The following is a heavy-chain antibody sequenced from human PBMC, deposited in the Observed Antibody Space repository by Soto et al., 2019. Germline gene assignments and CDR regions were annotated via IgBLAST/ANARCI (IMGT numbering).Heavy chain of an antibody. V-gene: IGHV3-73*02. Sequence: ERQLVESGGGLVQSGGSLKLSCAASGFTLSGSDIHWVRQASGKGLEWVGSIRTKSNNFATSYAESVRGRFTISRDDSDNTASLQMSSLKTEDTAIYYCSRHQEGRSMVFYGMDVWGQGTTVTVSS. CDR2: IRTKSNNFAT. CDR1: GFTLSGSD. D-gene: IGHD3-10*01. J-gene: IGHJ6*02. CDR3: SRHQEGRSMVFYGMDV.